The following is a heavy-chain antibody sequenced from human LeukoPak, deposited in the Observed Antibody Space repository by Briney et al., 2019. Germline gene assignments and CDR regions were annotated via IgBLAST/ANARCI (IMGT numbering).Heavy chain of an antibody. Sequence: ASVKVSCKVSGYTLTELSMDWVRQAPGKGLEWMGGFDPEDGETIYAQKFQGSVTMTEDTSTDTAYMELSSLRSEDTAVYYCATSFYDSSGYKSWFDPWGQGTLVTVSS. CDR1: GYTLTELS. D-gene: IGHD3-22*01. CDR2: FDPEDGET. CDR3: ATSFYDSSGYKSWFDP. V-gene: IGHV1-24*01. J-gene: IGHJ5*02.